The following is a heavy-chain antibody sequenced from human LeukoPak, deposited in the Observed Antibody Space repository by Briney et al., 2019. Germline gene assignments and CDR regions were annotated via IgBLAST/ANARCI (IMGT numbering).Heavy chain of an antibody. Sequence: GGSLRLCWAASGFTFSNAWMSWVRHAPGKGLEWVSYISSSGSTIYYADSVKGRFTISRDPAKNSLYLQMNSLRAEDTAAYYCAREYLGSYDDSGYPFDNWGQGTLVTVSS. CDR2: ISSSGSTI. D-gene: IGHD3-22*01. J-gene: IGHJ4*02. V-gene: IGHV3-48*01. CDR3: AREYLGSYDDSGYPFDN. CDR1: GFTFSNAW.